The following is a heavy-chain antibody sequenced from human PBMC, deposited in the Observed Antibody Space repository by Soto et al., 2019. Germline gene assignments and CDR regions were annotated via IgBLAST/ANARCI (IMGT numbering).Heavy chain of an antibody. J-gene: IGHJ6*02. CDR1: GGSISSYY. V-gene: IGHV4-4*07. CDR3: ARDPWYCSGGSCYYYYGMDV. CDR2: IYTSGST. Sequence: QVQLQESGPGLVKPSETLSLTCTVSGGSISSYYWSWIRQPAGKGLEWIGRIYTSGSTNYNPSLKSRVTMSVDTSKNPFSLKLSSVTAADTAVYYCARDPWYCSGGSCYYYYGMDVWGQGTTVTVSS. D-gene: IGHD2-15*01.